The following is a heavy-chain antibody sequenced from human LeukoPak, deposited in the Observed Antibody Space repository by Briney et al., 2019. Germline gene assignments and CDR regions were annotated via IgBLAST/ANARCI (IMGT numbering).Heavy chain of an antibody. CDR1: GYTLTELS. J-gene: IGHJ4*02. D-gene: IGHD2-21*01. CDR2: FDPEDGET. CDR3: ATDNHIGFL. V-gene: IGHV1-24*01. Sequence: GASVKVSCKVSGYTLTELSMHWVRQAPGKGLEWMGGFDPEDGETIYAQKFQGRVTMTADTSTDTAYMELSSLRSEDTAVYYCATDNHIGFLWGQGTLVTVSS.